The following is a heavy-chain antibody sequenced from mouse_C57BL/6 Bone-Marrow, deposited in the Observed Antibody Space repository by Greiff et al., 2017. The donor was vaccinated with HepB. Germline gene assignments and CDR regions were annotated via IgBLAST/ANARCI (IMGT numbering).Heavy chain of an antibody. Sequence: QVQLQQSGAELARPGASVKLSCKASGYTFTSYGISWVKQRTGQGLEWIGEIYPRSGNTYYNEKFKGKATLTADKSSSTAYIELRSLTSEDSAVYFCATPYDGSSFHYWGQGTTLTVSS. CDR1: GYTFTSYG. V-gene: IGHV1-81*01. D-gene: IGHD1-1*01. CDR2: IYPRSGNT. J-gene: IGHJ2*01. CDR3: ATPYDGSSFHY.